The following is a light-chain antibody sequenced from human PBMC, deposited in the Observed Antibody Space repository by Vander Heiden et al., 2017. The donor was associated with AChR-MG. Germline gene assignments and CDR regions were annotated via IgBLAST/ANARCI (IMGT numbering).Light chain of an antibody. Sequence: EIVLTQSPGTLSLSPGERATLSCRASQSVSSSNLAWYQQKPGQAPRLLIYGASSRATGIPDRFSGSGSGTDFTLTISRLEPEDFAVYYCQQYGSSPFTFGPGTKVDLK. J-gene: IGKJ3*01. CDR1: QSVSSSN. CDR3: QQYGSSPFT. V-gene: IGKV3-20*01. CDR2: GAS.